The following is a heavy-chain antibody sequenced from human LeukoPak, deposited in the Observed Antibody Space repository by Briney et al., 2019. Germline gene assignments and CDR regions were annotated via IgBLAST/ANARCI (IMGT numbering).Heavy chain of an antibody. CDR1: GYTFTSYY. V-gene: IGHV1-46*01. D-gene: IGHD2-15*01. Sequence: ASVKVSCKESGYTFTSYYMHWVRQAPGQGLEWMGIVNPSGGSTSYAQKFQGRVTMTRDMSTSTVYMELSSLRSEDTAVYYCAREGISGLGYCSGGSCRPNGAFDIWGQGTMVTVSS. CDR2: VNPSGGST. J-gene: IGHJ3*02. CDR3: AREGISGLGYCSGGSCRPNGAFDI.